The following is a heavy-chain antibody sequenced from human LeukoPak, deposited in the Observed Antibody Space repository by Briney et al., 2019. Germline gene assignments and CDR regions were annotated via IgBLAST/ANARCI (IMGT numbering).Heavy chain of an antibody. CDR1: GFSCGICE. CDR3: ARALPIAVAGTGPEDY. V-gene: IGHV3-13*01. Sequence: GSLRVNCGGWGFSCGICEMRWISRDRGHCGVRESSIGTAGDTYYPGSVKGRFTSSSENAKNALYLQMNSLRAGDTAVYYRARALPIAVAGTGPEDYWGQGTLVTVSS. J-gene: IGHJ4*02. D-gene: IGHD6-19*01. CDR2: IGTAGDT.